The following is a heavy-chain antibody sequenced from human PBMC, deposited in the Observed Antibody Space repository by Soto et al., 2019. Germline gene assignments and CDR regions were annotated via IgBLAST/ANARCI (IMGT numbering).Heavy chain of an antibody. Sequence: GGSLRLSCAASGFTVSSNYMSWVRQAPGKGLEWVSVIYSGGSTYYADSVKGRFTISRDNSKNTLYLQMNSLRAEDTAVYYCARASDTATVKGMDVWGKGTTVTVSS. J-gene: IGHJ6*03. CDR2: IYSGGST. V-gene: IGHV3-66*01. D-gene: IGHD5-18*01. CDR3: ARASDTATVKGMDV. CDR1: GFTVSSNY.